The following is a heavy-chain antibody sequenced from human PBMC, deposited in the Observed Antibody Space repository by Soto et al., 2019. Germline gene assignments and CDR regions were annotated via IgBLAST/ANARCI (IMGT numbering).Heavy chain of an antibody. CDR1: GASIRSYY. CDR2: VYTSDYT. V-gene: IGHV4-4*08. J-gene: IGHJ5*02. Sequence: PSETLSLTCSVSGASIRSYYWHWIRQPPGKGLEWIGYVYTSDYTRYSSSLKSRVTISVDTSKSQFYLRLNSVTAADTAVYYCARVLYYDFWSGYYGSGWFDPWGQGTLVT. D-gene: IGHD3-3*01. CDR3: ARVLYYDFWSGYYGSGWFDP.